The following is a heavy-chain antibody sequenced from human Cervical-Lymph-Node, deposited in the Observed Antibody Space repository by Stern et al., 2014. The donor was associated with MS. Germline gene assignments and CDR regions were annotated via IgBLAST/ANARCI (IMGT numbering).Heavy chain of an antibody. V-gene: IGHV3-30-3*01. J-gene: IGHJ4*02. CDR1: GFTFSSFA. CDR2: ISYGGDNQ. Sequence: VQLVESEGGVVQPGKSLRLSCVASGFTFSSFAMHWVRQAPGKGLEWVAFISYGGDNQYYAGSVKGRFTISRDNSKDTLYLQMNGLSVEDTAVYYCARPFDFGDYVPLYWGQGTLVTVSS. D-gene: IGHD4-17*01. CDR3: ARPFDFGDYVPLY.